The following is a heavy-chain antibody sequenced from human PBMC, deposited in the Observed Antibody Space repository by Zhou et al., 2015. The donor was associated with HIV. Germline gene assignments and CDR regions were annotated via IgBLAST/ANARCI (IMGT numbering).Heavy chain of an antibody. CDR1: GGTFSSYA. Sequence: QVQLVQSGAEVKKPGSSVKVSCKASGGTFSSYAISWVRQAPGQGLEWMGGIIPIFGTANYAQKFQGRVTITADKSTSTAYMELSSLRSEDTAVYYCARGYCTNGVCYTGAYYYYYYGMDVWGQGTTVTVSS. CDR2: IIPIFGTA. D-gene: IGHD2-8*01. CDR3: ARGYCTNGVCYTGAYYYYYYGMDV. V-gene: IGHV1-69*06. J-gene: IGHJ6*02.